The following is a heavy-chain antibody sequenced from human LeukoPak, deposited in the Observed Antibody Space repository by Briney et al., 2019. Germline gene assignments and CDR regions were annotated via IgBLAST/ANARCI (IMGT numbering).Heavy chain of an antibody. Sequence: SETLSLTCTVSGGSVSSSNYYWGWIRQPPGKGLEWIGTIHHTGTTYYNPSLKSRVTISVDTSKNQFSLRLSSVTAADTAVYYCARGLSMIVVVVHDWYFDLWGRGTLVTVSS. V-gene: IGHV4-39*01. J-gene: IGHJ2*01. D-gene: IGHD3-22*01. CDR3: ARGLSMIVVVVHDWYFDL. CDR2: IHHTGTT. CDR1: GGSVSSSNYY.